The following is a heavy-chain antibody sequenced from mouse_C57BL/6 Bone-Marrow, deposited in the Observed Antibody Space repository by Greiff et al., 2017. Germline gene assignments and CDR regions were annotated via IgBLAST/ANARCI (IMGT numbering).Heavy chain of an antibody. Sequence: VQLQESGAELVRPGASVKLSCKASGYTFTDYYINWVKQRPGQGLEWIARIYPGSGNTYYNEKFKGKATLTAEKSSSTAYKQLSSRTSEDSAVYFCARGGYYGVYYFDYWGQGTTLTVSS. J-gene: IGHJ2*01. CDR1: GYTFTDYY. CDR3: ARGGYYGVYYFDY. CDR2: IYPGSGNT. V-gene: IGHV1-76*01. D-gene: IGHD1-1*01.